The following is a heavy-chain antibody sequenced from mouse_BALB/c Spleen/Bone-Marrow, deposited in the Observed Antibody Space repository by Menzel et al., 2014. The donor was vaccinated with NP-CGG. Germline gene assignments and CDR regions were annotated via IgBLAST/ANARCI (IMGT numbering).Heavy chain of an antibody. D-gene: IGHD1-1*01. V-gene: IGHV1S81*02. CDR1: GYTFTSYW. CDR2: INPSNGRT. J-gene: IGHJ1*01. CDR3: APYYYGSGYGFYWYFDV. Sequence: VKLVESGAELVKPGASVKLSCKASGYTFTSYWMHWVKQRPGQGLEWIGEINPSNGRTNYNEKFKSKATLTVDKSSSTAYVQLSSLASEDSAVYYCAPYYYGSGYGFYWYFDVWGAGTTVTVSS.